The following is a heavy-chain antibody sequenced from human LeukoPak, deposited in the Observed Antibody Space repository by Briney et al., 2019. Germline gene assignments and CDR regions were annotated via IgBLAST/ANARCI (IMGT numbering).Heavy chain of an antibody. D-gene: IGHD6-6*01. CDR2: IYSGGST. CDR1: GFTVSSNY. Sequence: GGSLRLSCAASGFTVSSNYMSWVRQAPGKGLEWVSVIYSGGSTYYADSVKGRFTISRDNSKNTLYLQMNSLRAEDTAVYYCARADSSIAARLSRSSIFNYYYYMDVWGKGTTVTVSS. V-gene: IGHV3-66*01. CDR3: ARADSSIAARLSRSSIFNYYYYMDV. J-gene: IGHJ6*03.